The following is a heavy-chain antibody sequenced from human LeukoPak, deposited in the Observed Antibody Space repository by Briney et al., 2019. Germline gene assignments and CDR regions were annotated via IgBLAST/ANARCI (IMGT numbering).Heavy chain of an antibody. Sequence: SETLSLTCTVSGGSISSYYWSWIRQPPGKGLEWIGYIYYSGSTNYNPSLKSRVTISVDTSKNQFSLKLSSVTAADTAVYYCARDAAAGTEIDYWGQGTLVTVSS. CDR1: GGSISSYY. D-gene: IGHD6-13*01. CDR2: IYYSGST. V-gene: IGHV4-59*12. CDR3: ARDAAAGTEIDY. J-gene: IGHJ4*02.